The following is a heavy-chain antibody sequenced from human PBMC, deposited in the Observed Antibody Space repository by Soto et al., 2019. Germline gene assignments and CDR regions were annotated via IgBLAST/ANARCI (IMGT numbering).Heavy chain of an antibody. J-gene: IGHJ5*02. CDR1: GGSISSSSYY. V-gene: IGHV4-39*01. CDR2: IYYSGST. D-gene: IGHD6-13*01. Sequence: QLQLQESGPGLVKPSETLSLTCTVSGGSISSSSYYWGWIRQPPGKGLEWIGSIYYSGSTYYNPSLKSRATIAVDTSKNQFPLKLSSVTAADTAVYYCASHWGSSSSPLLFDPWGQGPLVTVSS. CDR3: ASHWGSSSSPLLFDP.